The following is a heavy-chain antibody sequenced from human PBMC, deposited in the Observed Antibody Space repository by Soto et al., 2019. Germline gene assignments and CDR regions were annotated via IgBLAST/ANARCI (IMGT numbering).Heavy chain of an antibody. Sequence: GGSLTLSCAASGFTFSSYSMNWVRQAPGKGLEWVSSISSSSSYIYYADSVKGRSTISRANAKNSLYLQINSLRDEDMDVYYCARVNDVANDYWGQGTQVTVSS. CDR3: ARVNDVANDY. CDR1: GFTFSSYS. J-gene: IGHJ4*02. D-gene: IGHD5-12*01. CDR2: ISSSSSYI. V-gene: IGHV3-21*01.